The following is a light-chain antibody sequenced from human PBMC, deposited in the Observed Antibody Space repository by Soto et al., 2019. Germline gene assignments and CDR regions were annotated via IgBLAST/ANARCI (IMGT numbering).Light chain of an antibody. V-gene: IGKV3-20*01. CDR3: HQYGSSPPVT. Sequence: ENVLTQSPGTLSLSPGERATLSCRASQISGSRYLAWFQQQPGQAPRLLIYATSSCATGIPDRFSGSGSGTYFTLTISRLEAEDVAKYYCHQYGSSPPVTFGQGTQLEI. CDR1: QISGSRY. J-gene: IGKJ5*01. CDR2: ATS.